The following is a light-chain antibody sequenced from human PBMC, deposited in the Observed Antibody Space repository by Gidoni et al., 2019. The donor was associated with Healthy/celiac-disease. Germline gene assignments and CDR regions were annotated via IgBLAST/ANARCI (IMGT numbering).Light chain of an antibody. CDR2: EGS. J-gene: IGLJ1*01. CDR1: SSDVGSYNL. V-gene: IGLV2-23*01. CDR3: CSYAGSSRV. Sequence: HSALTQPASVSGSPGQSITISCTGTSSDVGSYNLVSWYQQHPGKAPELMIYEGSKRPSGVSKRFSGSKSGNTASLTISGLQAEDEADYYCCSYAGSSRVFGTGTKVTVL.